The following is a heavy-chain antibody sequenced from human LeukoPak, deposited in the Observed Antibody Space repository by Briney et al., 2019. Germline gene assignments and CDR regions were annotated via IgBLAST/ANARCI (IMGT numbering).Heavy chain of an antibody. CDR3: ARVTTVVTLFDY. D-gene: IGHD4-23*01. CDR2: ISSSGSAI. Sequence: PGGSLRLSCAASGFTFSDYYMSWIRQAPGKGLEWVSYISSSGSAIYYADSVKGRFTISRDNAKNSLYLQMNSLRAEDTAVYYCARVTTVVTLFDYWGQGTLVTVSS. CDR1: GFTFSDYY. V-gene: IGHV3-11*01. J-gene: IGHJ4*02.